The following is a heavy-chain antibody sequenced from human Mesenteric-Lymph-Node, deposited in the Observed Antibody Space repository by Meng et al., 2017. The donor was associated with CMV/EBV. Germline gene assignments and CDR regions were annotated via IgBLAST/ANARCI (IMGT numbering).Heavy chain of an antibody. CDR1: GGSISSSNW. D-gene: IGHD4-11*01. J-gene: IGHJ4*02. V-gene: IGHV4-39*01. CDR3: ARRGGTVTTFDY. Sequence: SQTLSLTGAVSGGSISSSNWWSWVRQPPGKGLEWIGSIYYSGSTYYNPSLKSRVTISVDTSKNQFSLKLSSVTAADTAVYYCARRGGTVTTFDYWGQGTLVTVSS. CDR2: IYYSGST.